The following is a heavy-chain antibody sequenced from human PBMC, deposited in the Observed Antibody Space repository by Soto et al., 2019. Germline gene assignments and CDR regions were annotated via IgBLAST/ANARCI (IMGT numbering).Heavy chain of an antibody. J-gene: IGHJ5*02. CDR2: IFTSDSDT. D-gene: IGHD3-22*01. Sequence: GESLKISCRTSGYRFTSYWISWVRPLRGKGQEWMGIIFTSDSDTRYSPSFQGQVTISADRSTSTVFLQWASLKASDTAVYFCARKDKSGYFNWFDPWGQGTLVTV. V-gene: IGHV5-51*01. CDR1: GYRFTSYW. CDR3: ARKDKSGYFNWFDP.